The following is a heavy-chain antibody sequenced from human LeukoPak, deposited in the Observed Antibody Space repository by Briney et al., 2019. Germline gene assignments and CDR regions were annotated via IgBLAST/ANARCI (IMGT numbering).Heavy chain of an antibody. V-gene: IGHV3-48*04. D-gene: IGHD4-17*01. Sequence: GGSLRLSCAASGFIFSDYWMNWLRQAPGKGLEWVSYISSSGSTIYYADSVKGRFTISRDNAKKSLYLQMNSLRAEDTAVYYCARVDGDYDYYYYMDVWGKGTTVTVSS. CDR2: ISSSGSTI. J-gene: IGHJ6*03. CDR3: ARVDGDYDYYYYMDV. CDR1: GFIFSDYW.